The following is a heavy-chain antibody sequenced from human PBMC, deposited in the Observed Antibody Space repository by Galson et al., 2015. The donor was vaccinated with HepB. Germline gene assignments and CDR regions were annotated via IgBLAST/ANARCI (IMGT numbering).Heavy chain of an antibody. D-gene: IGHD6-13*01. Sequence: CTVSGGSISSSSYYWGWIRQPPGKGLEWIGSIYYSGSTYYNPSLKSRVTISVDTSKNQFSLKLSSVTAADTAVYYCARHRLAAAASTLYFDYWGQGTLVTVSS. CDR1: GGSISSSSYY. V-gene: IGHV4-39*01. CDR3: ARHRLAAAASTLYFDY. CDR2: IYYSGST. J-gene: IGHJ4*02.